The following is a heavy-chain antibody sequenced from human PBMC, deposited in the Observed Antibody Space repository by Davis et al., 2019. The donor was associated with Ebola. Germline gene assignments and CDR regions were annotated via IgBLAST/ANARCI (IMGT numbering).Heavy chain of an antibody. Sequence: ASVKVSCKPSGYTYSGYAIRWVRQAPGQGLEWIGRINVYNGHTNYAQNFQGRVTVSTDTSTSIAYMELRSLRSDDTALYYCARDATTVTTIWFDPWGQGTLVTVSS. V-gene: IGHV1-18*01. CDR3: ARDATTVTTIWFDP. J-gene: IGHJ5*02. CDR2: INVYNGHT. D-gene: IGHD4-17*01. CDR1: GYTYSGYA.